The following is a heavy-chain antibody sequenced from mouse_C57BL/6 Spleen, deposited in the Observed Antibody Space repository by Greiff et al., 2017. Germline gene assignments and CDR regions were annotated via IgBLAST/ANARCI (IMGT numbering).Heavy chain of an antibody. CDR2: IGPGSGST. J-gene: IGHJ1*03. D-gene: IGHD1-1*01. V-gene: IGHV1-77*01. CDR1: GYTFTDYY. Sequence: QVQLQQSGAELVKPGASVKISCKASGYTFTDYYINWVKQRPGQGLEWIGKIGPGSGSTYYNEKFKGKATLTADKSSSTAYMQLSSLTSEDSAVDCCARDYGSSYWDFEVWGTGTTVTVSS. CDR3: ARDYGSSYWDFEV.